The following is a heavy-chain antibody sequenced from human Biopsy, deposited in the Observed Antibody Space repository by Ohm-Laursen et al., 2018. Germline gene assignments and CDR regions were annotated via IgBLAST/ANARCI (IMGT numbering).Heavy chain of an antibody. V-gene: IGHV4-61*01. CDR3: ARGRRTSGWPYFDN. J-gene: IGHJ4*02. CDR1: GDSLTSGPEN. Sequence: GTLSLTWTVSGDSLTSGPENWSWIRQSPGQGLEYIGFIYSGGNTNYNPSLKNRVTMSVDTSKNQFYLKLYSVTAADTAVYYCARGRRTSGWPYFDNWGQGALVSVSP. CDR2: IYSGGNT. D-gene: IGHD6-19*01.